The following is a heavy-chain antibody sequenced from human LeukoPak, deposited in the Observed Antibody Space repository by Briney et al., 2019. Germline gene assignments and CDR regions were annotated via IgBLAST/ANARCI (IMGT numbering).Heavy chain of an antibody. J-gene: IGHJ5*02. Sequence: PGGSLGLFCAASGFTLSYYGFHWVPHAPGKGLEWVAFIRYDGNDKYYAESVKGRFTISRHTSRNTLYLQMNSLRLEDTAVYYCAKDLMRDRWFGESWGQGTLVTVSS. CDR1: GFTLSYYG. V-gene: IGHV3-30*02. CDR2: IRYDGNDK. D-gene: IGHD3-10*01. CDR3: AKDLMRDRWFGES.